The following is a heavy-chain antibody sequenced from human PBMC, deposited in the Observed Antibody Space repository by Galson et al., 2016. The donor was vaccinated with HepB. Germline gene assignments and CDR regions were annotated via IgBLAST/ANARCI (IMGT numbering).Heavy chain of an antibody. CDR3: ARGFSDYVWGNYRHFDS. V-gene: IGHV1-69*10. CDR2: VIPIVGIE. CDR1: GGSFSSYG. Sequence: SVKVSCKASGGSFSSYGISWVRQAPGQGLEWMGEVIPIVGIEKYARKFQGRVTITADESTNISYMEVSTLTSEDTAGYYCARGFSDYVWGNYRHFDSWGQGTLVSVSS. J-gene: IGHJ4*02. D-gene: IGHD3-16*02.